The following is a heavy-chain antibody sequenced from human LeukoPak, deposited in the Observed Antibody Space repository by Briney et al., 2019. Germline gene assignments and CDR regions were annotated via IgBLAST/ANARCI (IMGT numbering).Heavy chain of an antibody. CDR2: INPNSGAA. V-gene: IGHV1-2*02. Sequence: GASVKVSCKASGYSFTDYYMHWVRQAPGQGLEWMGWINPNSGAANSAQKFQGRVTMTRDTSIRAAHMELRRLKSDDTAVYYCARALPHSGTSLGVDFDYWGQGILVTVSS. CDR1: GYSFTDYY. CDR3: ARALPHSGTSLGVDFDY. J-gene: IGHJ4*02. D-gene: IGHD1-26*01.